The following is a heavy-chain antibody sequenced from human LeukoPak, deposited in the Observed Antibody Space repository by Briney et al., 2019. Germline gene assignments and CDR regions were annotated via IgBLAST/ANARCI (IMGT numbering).Heavy chain of an antibody. CDR3: PRLRIDHYYDSTASLAS. J-gene: IGHJ4*02. D-gene: IGHD3-22*01. Sequence: ASVKVSCKASGCTFTSYYMHWVRQAPGQGLEWMGIINPRGGSTSYAQKFQGRVTMTRDTSTRTVCIDVSSLRPEDTAVYSCPRLRIDHYYDSTASLASWGQGTLVPVSS. CDR2: INPRGGST. CDR1: GCTFTSYY. V-gene: IGHV1-46*01.